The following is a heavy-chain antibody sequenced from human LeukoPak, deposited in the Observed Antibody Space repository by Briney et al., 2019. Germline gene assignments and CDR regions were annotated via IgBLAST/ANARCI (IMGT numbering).Heavy chain of an antibody. J-gene: IGHJ5*02. CDR2: IIPIFGTA. CDR3: ARFGHSSGWLNWFDP. Sequence: SVKVSCKASGGTFSSYAISWVRQAPGQGLEWMGRIIPIFGTANYAQKFQGRVTITTDESTSTAYMELSSLRSEGTAVYYCARFGHSSGWLNWFDPWGQGTLVTVSS. D-gene: IGHD6-19*01. V-gene: IGHV1-69*05. CDR1: GGTFSSYA.